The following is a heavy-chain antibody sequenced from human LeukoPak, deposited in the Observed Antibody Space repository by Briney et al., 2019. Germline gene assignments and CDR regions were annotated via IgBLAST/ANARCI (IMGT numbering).Heavy chain of an antibody. V-gene: IGHV3-23*01. CDR3: ATGGTEHTSFDY. Sequence: GGSLSLSCAASGFTFSIYAMSWVRQAPGKGLEWVSSISGSSGNTYYADSVKGRFTISRDSSTNTLYLQMNSLRADDTAVYRSATGGTEHTSFDYWGQGTLVTVSS. D-gene: IGHD1-14*01. J-gene: IGHJ4*02. CDR1: GFTFSIYA. CDR2: ISGSSGNT.